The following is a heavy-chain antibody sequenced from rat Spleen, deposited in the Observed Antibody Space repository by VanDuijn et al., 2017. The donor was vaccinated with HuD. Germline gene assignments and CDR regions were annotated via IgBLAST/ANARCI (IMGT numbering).Heavy chain of an antibody. CDR2: IWGDGST. CDR3: ARGGLWFAY. Sequence: QVQLKESGPGLMQPSETLSLTCTVSGFSLTSYHVSWVRQPPGKGLEWMGVIWGDGSTAYNSALKSRLTISRDTSKSQVFLKMSSLKTEDTATYYCARGGLWFAYWGQGTLVTVSS. CDR1: GFSLTSYH. J-gene: IGHJ3*01. V-gene: IGHV2-32*01.